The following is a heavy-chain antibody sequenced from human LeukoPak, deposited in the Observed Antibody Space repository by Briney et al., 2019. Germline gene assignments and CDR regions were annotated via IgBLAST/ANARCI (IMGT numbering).Heavy chain of an antibody. CDR3: ARHDEIAVFRNGLDV. CDR1: GGSISSYY. Sequence: PSESLSLTCTVSGGSISSYYWSWIRQPPGKGLEWTGYIYYSGSTNYNPSLRSRVTISVDTSDNKFSLKLSSVTAADTAVYYCARHDEIAVFRNGLDVWGQGTTVTVS. V-gene: IGHV4-59*08. J-gene: IGHJ6*02. CDR2: IYYSGST. D-gene: IGHD6-19*01.